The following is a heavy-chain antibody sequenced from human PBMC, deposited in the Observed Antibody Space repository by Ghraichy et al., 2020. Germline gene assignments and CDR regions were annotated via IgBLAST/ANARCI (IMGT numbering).Heavy chain of an antibody. CDR2: IYDSGST. Sequence: SETLSLTCAVSGGSISSSNWWSWVRQPPGKGLEWIGEIYDSGSTNYNPSLKSRVTISVDKSKNQFSLKLSSVTAADTAVYYCARAYAVTSTRHYFDYWGQGTLVTVSS. CDR3: ARAYAVTSTRHYFDY. CDR1: GGSISSSNW. D-gene: IGHD4-17*01. J-gene: IGHJ4*02. V-gene: IGHV4-4*02.